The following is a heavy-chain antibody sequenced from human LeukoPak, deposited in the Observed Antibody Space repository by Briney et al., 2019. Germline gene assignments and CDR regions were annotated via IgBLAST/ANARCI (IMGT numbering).Heavy chain of an antibody. D-gene: IGHD6-6*01. CDR1: GGTFSSYA. CDR2: IIPIFGTA. J-gene: IGHJ6*03. Sequence: SVKVSCKASGGTFSSYAISWVRQAPGQGLEWMGGIIPIFGTANYAQKFQGRVTITTDESTSTAYMELSSLRSEDTAVYYCAILNSSSRRYYYYYMDVWGKGTTVTVSS. V-gene: IGHV1-69*05. CDR3: AILNSSSRRYYYYYMDV.